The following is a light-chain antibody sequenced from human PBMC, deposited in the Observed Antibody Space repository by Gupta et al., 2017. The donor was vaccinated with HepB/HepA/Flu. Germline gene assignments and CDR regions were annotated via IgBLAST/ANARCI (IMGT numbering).Light chain of an antibody. J-gene: IGKJ4*01. CDR2: AAS. V-gene: IGKV1-9*01. CDR3: QQLYTHPLT. CDR1: QGISSY. Sequence: DIQLTQSPSFLSASVGDRVTITCRASQGISSYLAWYQQKPGKAPNLLISAASTLQTGVPSRFSGSVSGTEFTLTISSLQPEDFATYYCQQLYTHPLTFGGGTRVEIK.